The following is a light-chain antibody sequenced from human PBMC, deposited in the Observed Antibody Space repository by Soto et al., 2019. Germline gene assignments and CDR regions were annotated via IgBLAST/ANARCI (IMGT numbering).Light chain of an antibody. CDR3: NSYAGSNNWV. Sequence: QSVLTQPPSASGSPGQSVTISCTGTSSDVGGYNYVSWYQQHPGKAPKLMIYEVSKRPSGVPDRFSGSKSGNTACLTVSGLQAEDEADYYCNSYAGSNNWVFGGGTKVTVL. CDR2: EVS. V-gene: IGLV2-8*01. CDR1: SSDVGGYNY. J-gene: IGLJ3*02.